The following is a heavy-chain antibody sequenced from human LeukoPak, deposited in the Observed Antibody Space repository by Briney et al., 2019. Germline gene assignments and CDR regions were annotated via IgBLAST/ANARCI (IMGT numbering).Heavy chain of an antibody. CDR1: GFTFSSYA. CDR3: AKDKGDSSGWLYYFDY. J-gene: IGHJ4*02. Sequence: GGSLRLSCAASGFTFSSYAMSWVRQAPGKGLEWVSAISGRGGSTYYADSVKGRFTISRDNSKNTLYLQMNSLRAEDTAVYYCAKDKGDSSGWLYYFDYWGQGTLVTVSS. CDR2: ISGRGGST. D-gene: IGHD6-19*01. V-gene: IGHV3-23*01.